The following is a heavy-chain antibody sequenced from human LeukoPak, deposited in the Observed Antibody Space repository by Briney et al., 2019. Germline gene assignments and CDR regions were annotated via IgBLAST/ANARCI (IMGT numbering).Heavy chain of an antibody. D-gene: IGHD2-2*01. Sequence: GASVKVSCKASGGTFISYAISWVRQAPGQGLEWMGGIIPIFGTANYAQKFQGRVTITADESTSTAYMELSSLRSEDTAVYYCASSMYYCSSTSCHTGGDYYYYGMDVWGQETTVTVSS. V-gene: IGHV1-69*13. CDR2: IIPIFGTA. CDR1: GGTFISYA. J-gene: IGHJ6*02. CDR3: ASSMYYCSSTSCHTGGDYYYYGMDV.